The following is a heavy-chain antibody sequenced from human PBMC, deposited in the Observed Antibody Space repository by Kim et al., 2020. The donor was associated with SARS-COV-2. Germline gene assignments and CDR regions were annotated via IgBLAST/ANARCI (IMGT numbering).Heavy chain of an antibody. CDR3: AKDIGAYYDSSGYRDY. Sequence: GGSLRLSCAASGFTFDDYAMHWVRQAPGKGLEWVSGISWNSGSIGYADSVKGRFTISRDNAKNSLYLQMNSLRAEDTALYYCAKDIGAYYDSSGYRDYWGQGTLVTVSS. D-gene: IGHD3-22*01. CDR1: GFTFDDYA. V-gene: IGHV3-9*01. CDR2: ISWNSGSI. J-gene: IGHJ4*02.